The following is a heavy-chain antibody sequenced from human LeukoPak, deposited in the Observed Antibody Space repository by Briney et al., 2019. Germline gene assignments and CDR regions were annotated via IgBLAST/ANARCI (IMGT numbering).Heavy chain of an antibody. Sequence: PGGSLRLSCAVSGFSVSDKYMSWVRQAPGKGLEWVSVFYTGGDKYYAAFVKGRYTISRDNSNNMVFLQMNSLRDEDTAVYYCATEGGLLWGQGTLVTVSS. V-gene: IGHV3-53*01. CDR3: ATEGGLL. D-gene: IGHD3-16*01. CDR1: GFSVSDKY. J-gene: IGHJ4*02. CDR2: FYTGGDK.